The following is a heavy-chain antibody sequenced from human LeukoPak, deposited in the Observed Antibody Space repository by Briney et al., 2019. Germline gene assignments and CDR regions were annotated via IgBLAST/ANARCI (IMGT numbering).Heavy chain of an antibody. D-gene: IGHD6-13*01. CDR1: GFTFSTYW. V-gene: IGHV3-7*01. J-gene: IGHJ6*03. CDR2: IKQDGSEK. CDR3: ARRWYSSTRNNYYYYYMDV. Sequence: GGSLRLSCAASGFTFSTYWMSWVRQAPGKGLEWVANIKQDGSEKYYVDSVKGRFTISRDNAKHSLYLQMNSLRAEDTAVCYCARRWYSSTRNNYYYYYMDVWGKGTTVTVSS.